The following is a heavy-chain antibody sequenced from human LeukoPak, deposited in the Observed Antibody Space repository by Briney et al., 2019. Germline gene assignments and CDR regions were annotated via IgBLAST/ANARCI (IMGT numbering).Heavy chain of an antibody. CDR2: ASGSGGST. V-gene: IGHV3-23*01. J-gene: IGHJ4*02. D-gene: IGHD4-23*01. CDR3: AKDLGSVVTPPSLDY. CDR1: GFTFRSYS. Sequence: GRSLRLSCAASGFTFRSYSIHWVRQAPGKGLEWVSSASGSGGSTYYADSVKGRFTISRDNSKNTLYLQMNSLRAEDTAVYYCAKDLGSVVTPPSLDYWGQGTLVTVSS.